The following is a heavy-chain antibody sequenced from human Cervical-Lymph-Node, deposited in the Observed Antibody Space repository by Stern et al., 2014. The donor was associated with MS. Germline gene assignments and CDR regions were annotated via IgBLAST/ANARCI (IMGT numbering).Heavy chain of an antibody. V-gene: IGHV1-46*01. J-gene: IGHJ6*02. Sequence: VQLLQSGAEVKKPGASVKVSCKASGNTFTRYYIHWVRQAPGQGLEWMGIINPSAGSTRYAQKFQGRVTMTRDTSTSTVYMELSSLRSEDTAVYYCAREVAGHRLGMMDVWGQGTTVTVSS. CDR2: INPSAGST. CDR3: AREVAGHRLGMMDV. D-gene: IGHD6-19*01. CDR1: GNTFTRYY.